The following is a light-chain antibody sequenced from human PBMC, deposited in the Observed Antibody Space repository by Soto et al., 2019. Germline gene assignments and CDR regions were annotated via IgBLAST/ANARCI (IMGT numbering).Light chain of an antibody. CDR1: QSISSNF. CDR3: QQYNNWPLT. CDR2: GAS. J-gene: IGKJ4*01. V-gene: IGKV3-15*01. Sequence: EIVLTQSPGTLSLSPGEGATLSCRASQSISSNFLAWYQQKPGQAPRLLIYGASTRATGIPARFSGSGSGTEFTLTISSLQSEDFAVYYCQQYNNWPLTFGGGTKV.